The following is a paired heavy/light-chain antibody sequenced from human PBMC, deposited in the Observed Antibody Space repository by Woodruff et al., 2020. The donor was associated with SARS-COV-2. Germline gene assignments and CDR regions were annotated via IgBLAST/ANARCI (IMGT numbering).Light chain of an antibody. J-gene: IGLJ3*02. CDR2: RGN. Sequence: QSVLTQPPSVSGTPGQRVTISCSGDTSNIGSSTVHWFQQLPGTAPRLLIYRGNQRPPGVLDRFAGSQSGTSASLAISGLQPEDEADYHCVAWDGSLHGWVFGGGTTVSVL. V-gene: IGLV1-44*01. CDR1: TSNIGSST. CDR3: VAWDGSLHGWV.
Heavy chain of an antibody. Sequence: EVQLLESGGGLVQPGGSLTLSCAASGFTFSNYAMTWVRRAPGKGLQWLSTLSSDSSTTYHADSVKGRFTISRDNAKNSLFLQMDSLRGDDTAVYFCVKDFGDASRCYGDCLALWGQGTLVIVSS. D-gene: IGHD3-16*01. J-gene: IGHJ5*02. CDR1: GFTFSNYA. V-gene: IGHV3-23*01. CDR3: VKDFGDASRCYGDCLAL. CDR2: LSSDSSTT.